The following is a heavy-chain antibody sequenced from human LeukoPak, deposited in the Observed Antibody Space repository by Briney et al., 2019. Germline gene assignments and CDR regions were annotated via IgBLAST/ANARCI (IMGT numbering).Heavy chain of an antibody. Sequence: SETLSLTCAVYGGSFSGYYWSWIRPPPGKGLEWIGEINHSGSTNYNPSLKSRVTISVDTSKNQFSLKLSSVTAADTAVYYCARLHPLRRGHYYYYMDVWGKGTTVTVSS. D-gene: IGHD4-17*01. V-gene: IGHV4-34*01. CDR3: ARLHPLRRGHYYYYMDV. CDR1: GGSFSGYY. J-gene: IGHJ6*03. CDR2: INHSGST.